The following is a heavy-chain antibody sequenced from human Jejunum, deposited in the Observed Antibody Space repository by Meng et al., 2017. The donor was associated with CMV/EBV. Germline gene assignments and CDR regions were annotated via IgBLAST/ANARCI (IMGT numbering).Heavy chain of an antibody. CDR3: ARGSTGAFDA. J-gene: IGHJ5*02. D-gene: IGHD1-14*01. V-gene: IGHV4-59*01. CDR2: SHNTGAT. CDR1: GGSISSSY. Sequence: QVQVQESGPGLVTPSETLSLTCTVSGGSISSSYWSWIRQRPGKGLEWIGYSHNTGATDYNPSLKSRVTMSLDTSKNQFFLKVTFVTTADTAIYHCARGSTGAFDAWGQGTLVTVSS.